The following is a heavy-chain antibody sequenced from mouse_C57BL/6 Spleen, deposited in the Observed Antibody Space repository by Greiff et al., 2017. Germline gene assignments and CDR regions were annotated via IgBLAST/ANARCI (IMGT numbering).Heavy chain of an antibody. CDR3: GGYGSPRNFDV. CDR2: IDPSDSYT. V-gene: IGHV1-59*01. D-gene: IGHD1-1*01. CDR1: GYTFTSYW. J-gene: IGHJ1*03. Sequence: QVQLQQPGAELVRPGTSVQLSCKASGYTFTSYWMHWVKQRPGQGLEWLGVIDPSDSYTNYNQKFKGKAKVTLDTSSSTAYMQLSSLTSEDSAVYYCGGYGSPRNFDVWGTGTTVTVSS.